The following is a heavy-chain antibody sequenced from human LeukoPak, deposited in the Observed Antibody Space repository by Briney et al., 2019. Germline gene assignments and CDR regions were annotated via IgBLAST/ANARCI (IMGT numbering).Heavy chain of an antibody. D-gene: IGHD3-22*01. Sequence: SETLSLTCTVSGGSISSGSYYWNWIRQPAGKGLEWIGRIYTSGSTNYNPSLKSRVTISVDTSKNQFSLKLSSVTAADTAVYYCARGDYYDSSGYTYWGQGTLVTVSS. J-gene: IGHJ4*02. V-gene: IGHV4-61*02. CDR1: GGSISSGSYY. CDR3: ARGDYYDSSGYTY. CDR2: IYTSGST.